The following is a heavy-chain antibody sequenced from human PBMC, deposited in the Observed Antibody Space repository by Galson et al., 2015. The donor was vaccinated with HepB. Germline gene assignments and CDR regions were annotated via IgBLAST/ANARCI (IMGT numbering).Heavy chain of an antibody. CDR2: INNDGSST. V-gene: IGHV3-74*01. Sequence: SLRLSCAASGFTFSSYWMHWVRQAPGKGLVWVARINNDGSSTRHADSVKGRFTISRDNAKNTLYLQMNSLRAEDTAVYYCARGRYYDSGSYYYYGMDVWGQGTTVSVSS. CDR1: GFTFSSYW. J-gene: IGHJ6*02. D-gene: IGHD3-10*01. CDR3: ARGRYYDSGSYYYYGMDV.